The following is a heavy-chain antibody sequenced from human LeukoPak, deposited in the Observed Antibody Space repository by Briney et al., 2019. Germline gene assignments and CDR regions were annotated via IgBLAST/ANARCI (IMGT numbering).Heavy chain of an antibody. CDR2: ISYDGSNK. CDR3: AKARTAYYYDSSGYQLGMDV. CDR1: GFTFSSYG. V-gene: IGHV3-30*18. Sequence: GGSLRLSCAASGFTFSSYGMHWVRQAPGKGLEWVAVISYDGSNKYYADSVKGRFTISRDNSKNTLYLQMNSLRAEDTAVYYCAKARTAYYYDSSGYQLGMDVWGKGTTVTISS. D-gene: IGHD3-22*01. J-gene: IGHJ6*04.